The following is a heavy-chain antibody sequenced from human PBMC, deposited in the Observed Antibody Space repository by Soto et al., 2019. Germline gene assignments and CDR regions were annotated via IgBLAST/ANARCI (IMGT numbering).Heavy chain of an antibody. CDR2: IVVASGRT. V-gene: IGHV1-58*02. CDR3: SADHPLKAIGWQG. CDR1: GFDFGSFG. Sequence: ASVKVSCKASGFDFGSFGIQFLRQTRGRGLEWIGWIVVASGRTNYARQFQGRVAFSRDMSSTTAYMDLYDLKSDDTAVYFCSADHPLKAIGWQGWRKGTTVTV. J-gene: IGHJ6*03.